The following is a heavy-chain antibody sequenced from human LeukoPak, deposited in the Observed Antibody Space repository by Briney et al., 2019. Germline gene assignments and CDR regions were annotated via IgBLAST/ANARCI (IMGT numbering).Heavy chain of an antibody. CDR3: AREGYPYYYDSSGYSDAFDI. Sequence: ASVKVSCKASGYTFTTYSITWVRQAPGQGLEWMGWISAYNGNTNYAQNLQGRVTITADESTSTAYMELSSLRSEDTAVYYCAREGYPYYYDSSGYSDAFDIWGQGTMVTVSS. V-gene: IGHV1-18*01. CDR1: GYTFTTYS. D-gene: IGHD3-22*01. J-gene: IGHJ3*02. CDR2: ISAYNGNT.